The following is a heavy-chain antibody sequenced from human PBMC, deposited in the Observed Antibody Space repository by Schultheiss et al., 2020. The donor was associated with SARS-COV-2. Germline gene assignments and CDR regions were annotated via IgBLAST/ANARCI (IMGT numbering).Heavy chain of an antibody. CDR3: ARDLPYSGSSH. CDR2: INHSGRP. J-gene: IGHJ4*02. CDR1: GGSFSGYY. D-gene: IGHD1-26*01. Sequence: SETLSLTCAVYGGSFSGYYWSWIRQPPGKGLEWIGEINHSGRPNYSPSLKSRVTILADTSKNQFSLKLSSVTAADTAVYYCARDLPYSGSSHWGQGTLVTVSS. V-gene: IGHV4-34*01.